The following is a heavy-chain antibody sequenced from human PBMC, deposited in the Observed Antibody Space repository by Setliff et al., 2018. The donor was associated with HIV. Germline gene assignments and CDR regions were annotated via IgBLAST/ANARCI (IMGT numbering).Heavy chain of an antibody. J-gene: IGHJ6*02. V-gene: IGHV4-39*07. Sequence: SETLSLTCAVSGDSINNSTYYWGWIRQPPGKGLEWIGGFYYSGTSYYNPSLRSRLTISVDTSKNQFSLKLNSVTAADTAMYYCARIFGDQGYYYGMDVWGQGTTVTVSS. CDR2: FYYSGTS. D-gene: IGHD3-3*01. CDR3: ARIFGDQGYYYGMDV. CDR1: GDSINNSTYY.